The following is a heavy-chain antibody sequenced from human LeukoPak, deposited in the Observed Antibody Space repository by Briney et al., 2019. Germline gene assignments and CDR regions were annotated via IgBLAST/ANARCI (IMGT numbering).Heavy chain of an antibody. V-gene: IGHV5-51*01. Sequence: GESLKISCKGSGYSFTSYWIGWVRQMPGKGLEWMGIIYPGDSDTRYGPSFQGQVTISADKSISTAYLQWSSLKASDTAMYYCARALTYSSSWYQYFYGMEVLGQGTTVTVSS. CDR2: IYPGDSDT. J-gene: IGHJ6*02. CDR3: ARALTYSSSWYQYFYGMEV. D-gene: IGHD6-13*01. CDR1: GYSFTSYW.